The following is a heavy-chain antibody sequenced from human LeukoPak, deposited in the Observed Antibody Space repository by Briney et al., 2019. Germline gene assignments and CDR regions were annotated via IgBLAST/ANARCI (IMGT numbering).Heavy chain of an antibody. V-gene: IGHV1-2*02. CDR3: ARDVTDTFGV. CDR2: INPNSGGT. J-gene: IGHJ3*01. CDR1: GYTFAVYY. Sequence: ASVKVSCKASGYTFAVYYMHWVRQAPGQGLEWVGWINPNSGGTNFAQRFQDRVTMTRDTSISTAYMELSRLTSDDTAMYYCARDVTDTFGVWGQGTMVTVSP. D-gene: IGHD2-21*02.